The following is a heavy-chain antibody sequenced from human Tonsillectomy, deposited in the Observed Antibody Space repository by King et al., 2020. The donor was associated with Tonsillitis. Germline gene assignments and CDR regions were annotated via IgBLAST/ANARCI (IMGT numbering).Heavy chain of an antibody. V-gene: IGHV3-30*18. CDR3: AKASYYYDSSASLDF. D-gene: IGHD3-22*01. Sequence: VQLVESGGGVVRPGRSLNLSCEASGFTFISIGMYGVGQAPAKGLEWVALLSYIGGNKHKADSVKGRFSISRDNSKNTLYLQMNSLRAEDTAVYYCAKASYYYDSSASLDFWGQGTLVTVSS. J-gene: IGHJ4*02. CDR2: LSYIGGNK. CDR1: GFTFISIG.